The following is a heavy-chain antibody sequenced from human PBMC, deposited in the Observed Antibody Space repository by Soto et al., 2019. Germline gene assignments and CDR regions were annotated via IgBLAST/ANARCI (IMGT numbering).Heavy chain of an antibody. D-gene: IGHD6-19*01. CDR3: VRVVEAVVGYYYYHGMDV. CDR2: INPSGGST. V-gene: IGHV1-46*03. Sequence: SVNVSCKASGYTFTSYYIHWVRQAPVQGLEWMGIINPSGGSTTYAQKFQGRVTVTTDTSTSTVYMELSSLRSEDTAVYYCVRVVEAVVGYYYYHGMDVWG. J-gene: IGHJ6*02. CDR1: GYTFTSYY.